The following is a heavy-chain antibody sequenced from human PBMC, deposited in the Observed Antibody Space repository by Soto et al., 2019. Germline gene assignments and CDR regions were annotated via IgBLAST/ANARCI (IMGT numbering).Heavy chain of an antibody. Sequence: GGSLRISCAASGFTFNSYAMAWVRQAPGKGLEWVSAISGSGGSTYYADSVKGRFTISRDNSKNTLYLQMNSLRAEDTAVYYCAKDLRTWDSSSWYRPNAFDIWGQGTMVTVSS. CDR2: ISGSGGST. D-gene: IGHD6-13*01. CDR1: GFTFNSYA. V-gene: IGHV3-23*01. CDR3: AKDLRTWDSSSWYRPNAFDI. J-gene: IGHJ3*02.